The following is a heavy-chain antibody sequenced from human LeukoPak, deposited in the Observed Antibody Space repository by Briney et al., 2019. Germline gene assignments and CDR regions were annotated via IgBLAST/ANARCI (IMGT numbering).Heavy chain of an antibody. CDR1: GYTFTDYY. J-gene: IGHJ6*03. Sequence: ASVKVSCKASGYTFTDYYIHWVRQAPGQGLECMGWINPNTGGTNYAQKLQGRVTMTTDTSTSTAYMELRSLRSDDTAVYYCARDSSGSDYYYYYYMDVWGKGTTVTISS. CDR3: ARDSSGSDYYYYYYMDV. V-gene: IGHV1-2*02. CDR2: INPNTGGT. D-gene: IGHD2-21*02.